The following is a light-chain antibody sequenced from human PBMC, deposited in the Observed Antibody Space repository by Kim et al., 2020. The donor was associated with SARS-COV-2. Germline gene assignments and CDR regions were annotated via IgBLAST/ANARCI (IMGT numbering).Light chain of an antibody. CDR1: QSVGNS. V-gene: IGKV3-11*01. Sequence: LSPGERATLSCRASQSVGNSLAWYQQKPGQAPRLLIFETSIRATGIPARFSGSGSGTAFTLTISSLEPEDFAVYYCQQRYNWPLTFGGGTKVDIK. J-gene: IGKJ4*01. CDR2: ETS. CDR3: QQRYNWPLT.